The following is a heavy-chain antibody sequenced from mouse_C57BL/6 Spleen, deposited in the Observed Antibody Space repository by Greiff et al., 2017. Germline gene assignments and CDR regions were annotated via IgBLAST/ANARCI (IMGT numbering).Heavy chain of an antibody. Sequence: VQLQQSGAELVKPGASVKFSCTASGFTFTDYYMHWVKQRPEQGLEWIGRIDPEDGETTYAPKFQGKATMTADTSSNTAYLQLSSLTSEDTAVYYCARDYGYYRYWFDYWGQGTTLTVSS. CDR3: ARDYGYYRYWFDY. J-gene: IGHJ2*01. CDR1: GFTFTDYY. D-gene: IGHD2-3*01. CDR2: IDPEDGET. V-gene: IGHV14-2*01.